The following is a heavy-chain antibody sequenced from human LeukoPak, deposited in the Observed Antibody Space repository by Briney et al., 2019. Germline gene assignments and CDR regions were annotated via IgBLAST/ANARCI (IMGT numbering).Heavy chain of an antibody. J-gene: IGHJ6*03. D-gene: IGHD6-19*01. CDR2: INHSGST. CDR1: GGSFSGYY. CDR3: ARGLENSSGWGYYYYYMDV. V-gene: IGHV4-34*01. Sequence: SETLSLTCAVYGGSFSGYYWSWIRQPPGKGLEWIGEINHSGSTNYNPSLKSRVTISVDTSKNQFSLKLSSVTAADTAVYYCARGLENSSGWGYYYYYMDVWGKGTTVTVSS.